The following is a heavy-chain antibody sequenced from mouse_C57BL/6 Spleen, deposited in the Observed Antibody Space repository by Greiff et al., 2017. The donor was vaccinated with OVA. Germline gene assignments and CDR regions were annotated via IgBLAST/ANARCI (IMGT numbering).Heavy chain of an antibody. D-gene: IGHD2-3*01. CDR2: ISSGGSYT. CDR3: ARHSDGYYGY. J-gene: IGHJ2*01. Sequence: EVHLVESGGDLVKPGGSLKLSCAASGFTFSSYGMSWVRQTPDKRLEWVATISSGGSYTYYPDSVKGRFTISRDNAKNTLYLQMSSLKSEDTAMYYCARHSDGYYGYWGQGTTLTVSS. V-gene: IGHV5-6*01. CDR1: GFTFSSYG.